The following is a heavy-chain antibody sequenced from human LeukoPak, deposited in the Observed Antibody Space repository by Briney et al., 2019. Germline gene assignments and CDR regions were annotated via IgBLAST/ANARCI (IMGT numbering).Heavy chain of an antibody. CDR2: ISSDGSST. D-gene: IGHD6-6*01. CDR1: GFTFRSHW. Sequence: PGGSLRLSCAASGFTFRSHWMHWVRQTPGKGLVWVSRISSDGSSTTYADSVKGRFTISRDNAKNTLYLQMNNLRAEDTAMYYCARDRRVTGRPDIDYWGQGTLVIVSS. V-gene: IGHV3-74*03. CDR3: ARDRRVTGRPDIDY. J-gene: IGHJ4*02.